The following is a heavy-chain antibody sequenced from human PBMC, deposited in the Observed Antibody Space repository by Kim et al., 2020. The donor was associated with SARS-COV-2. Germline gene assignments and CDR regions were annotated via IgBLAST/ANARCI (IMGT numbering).Heavy chain of an antibody. D-gene: IGHD3-3*01. CDR2: IYYSGST. CDR3: ARHRGYDFWSGPSGI. Sequence: SETLSLTCTVSGGSISSSSYYWGWIRQPPGKGLEWIGSIYYSGSTYYNPSLKSRVTISVDTSKNQFSLKLSSVTAADTAVYYYARHRGYDFWSGPSGIWGQGTTVTVSS. J-gene: IGHJ6*02. V-gene: IGHV4-39*01. CDR1: GGSISSSSYY.